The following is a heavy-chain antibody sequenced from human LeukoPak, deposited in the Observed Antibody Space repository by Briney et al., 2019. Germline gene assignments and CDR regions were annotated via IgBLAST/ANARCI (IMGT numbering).Heavy chain of an antibody. Sequence: PSETLSLTCTVSGGSISSSSYYWGWIRQPPGKGLEWIGSIYYSGSTYYNPSLKSRVTISVDTSKNQFSLKLSSVTAADTAVYYCASKLTYYYDSSGYTIWGQGTLVTVSS. CDR2: IYYSGST. CDR3: ASKLTYYYDSSGYTI. CDR1: GGSISSSSYY. D-gene: IGHD3-22*01. J-gene: IGHJ4*02. V-gene: IGHV4-39*07.